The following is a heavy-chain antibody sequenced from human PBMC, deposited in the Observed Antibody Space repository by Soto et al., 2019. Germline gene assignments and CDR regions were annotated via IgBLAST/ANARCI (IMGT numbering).Heavy chain of an antibody. CDR1: GGTFSSYD. J-gene: IGHJ6*02. CDR2: IIPIFGTA. CDR3: GREVSIFGVVYYYYGMDV. Sequence: QVQLVQSGAEVKKPGSSVKVSCKASGGTFSSYDISWVRQAPGQGLEWVGGIIPIFGTANYAQKFQGRVTITADESTSTAYMELSSLRSDDTAVYYCGREVSIFGVVYYYYGMDVWGQGTTVTVS. D-gene: IGHD3-3*01. V-gene: IGHV1-69*01.